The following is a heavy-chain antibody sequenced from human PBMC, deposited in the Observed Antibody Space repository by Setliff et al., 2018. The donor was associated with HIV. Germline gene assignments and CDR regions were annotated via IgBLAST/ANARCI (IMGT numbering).Heavy chain of an antibody. CDR1: GDTFNRFA. CDR2: IIPIFHSA. J-gene: IGHJ6*03. Sequence: SVKVSCKASGDTFNRFAFNWVRQAPGQGLEWLGGIIPIFHSANYAPRFQGRVTITADESTNTTYMGLSSLRSEDTAVYFCARTREIHYYCYMDVWGGGTTVTVS. V-gene: IGHV1-69*13. CDR3: ARTREIHYYCYMDV.